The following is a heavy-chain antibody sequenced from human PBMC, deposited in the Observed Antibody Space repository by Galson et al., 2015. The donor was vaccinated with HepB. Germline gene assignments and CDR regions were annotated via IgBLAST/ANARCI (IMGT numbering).Heavy chain of an antibody. CDR1: GGTFSSYA. D-gene: IGHD2-15*01. CDR3: ARGGSGKRDAFDI. Sequence: SVKVSCKASGGTFSSYAISWVRQAPGQGLEWMGGIIPIFGTANYAQRFQGRVTITADESTSTAYMELSSLRSEDTAVYYCARGGSGKRDAFDIWGQGTMVTVSS. V-gene: IGHV1-69*13. CDR2: IIPIFGTA. J-gene: IGHJ3*02.